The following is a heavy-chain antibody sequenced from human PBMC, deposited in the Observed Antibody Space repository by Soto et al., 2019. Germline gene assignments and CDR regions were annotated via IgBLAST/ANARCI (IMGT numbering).Heavy chain of an antibody. CDR2: VPSDGNTT. CDR3: AREDRGGFDL. CDR1: GFTFDYYW. V-gene: IGHV3-74*01. Sequence: EVQLVESGGGLVQPGGSLRLSCAASGFTFDYYWMHWVRQAPGKGLVWVSRVPSDGNTTTYADSVKGRFTISRDNARNTVYLQVSSLRAEDTAIYYCAREDRGGFDLWGHGTVVTVSS. J-gene: IGHJ3*01. D-gene: IGHD3-10*01.